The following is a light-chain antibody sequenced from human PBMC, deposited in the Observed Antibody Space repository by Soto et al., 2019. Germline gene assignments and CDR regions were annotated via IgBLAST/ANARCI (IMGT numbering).Light chain of an antibody. V-gene: IGKV1-5*03. CDR1: QSISSW. CDR2: KAS. Sequence: DIQMTQSPSTLSASLGDRVTITCRASQSISSWLAWYQQKPGKAPKLLIYKASSLESGVPSRFSGSGSGTEFTLTISSLQPDDSATYYCQQYYRLVTFGPGAKVEIK. J-gene: IGKJ3*01. CDR3: QQYYRLVT.